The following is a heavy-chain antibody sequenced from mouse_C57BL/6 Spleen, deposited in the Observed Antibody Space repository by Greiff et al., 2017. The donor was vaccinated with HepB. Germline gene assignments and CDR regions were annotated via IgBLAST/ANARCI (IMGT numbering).Heavy chain of an antibody. J-gene: IGHJ2*01. Sequence: VQLQQSGPELVKPGASVKISCKASGYTFTDYYMNWVKQSHGKSLEWIGDINPNNGGTSYNQKFKGKATLTVDKSSSTAYMELRSLTSEDSAVYYCARSDYYDYDGGYFDYWGQGTTLTVSS. CDR1: GYTFTDYY. CDR3: ARSDYYDYDGGYFDY. V-gene: IGHV1-26*01. D-gene: IGHD2-4*01. CDR2: INPNNGGT.